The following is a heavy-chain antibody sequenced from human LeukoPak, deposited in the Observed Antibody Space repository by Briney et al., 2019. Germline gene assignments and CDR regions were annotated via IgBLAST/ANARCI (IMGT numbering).Heavy chain of an antibody. CDR3: ARPGTYYRSLDP. D-gene: IGHD1-26*01. V-gene: IGHV3-7*01. Sequence: GGSLRLSCAASGFTFSNYRMSWVRRAPGKGLEWVANIKQDGSEKYYVDSVKGRFTISRDNAKNSLYLQMNSLRAEDTAVYYCARPGTYYRSLDPWGQGTLVTVSS. J-gene: IGHJ5*02. CDR1: GFTFSNYR. CDR2: IKQDGSEK.